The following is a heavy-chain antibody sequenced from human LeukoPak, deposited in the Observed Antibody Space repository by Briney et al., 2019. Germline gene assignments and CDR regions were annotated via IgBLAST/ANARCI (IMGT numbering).Heavy chain of an antibody. CDR3: ARDSPSNTAMVTGGFDY. CDR1: GGSISSGGYY. CDR2: IYHSGST. Sequence: SETLSLTCTVSGGSISSGGYYWSWIRQPPGKGLERIGYIYHSGSTYYNPSLKSRVTISVDRSKNQFSLKLSSVTAADTAVYYCARDSPSNTAMVTGGFDYWGQGTLVTVSS. D-gene: IGHD5-18*01. V-gene: IGHV4-30-2*01. J-gene: IGHJ4*02.